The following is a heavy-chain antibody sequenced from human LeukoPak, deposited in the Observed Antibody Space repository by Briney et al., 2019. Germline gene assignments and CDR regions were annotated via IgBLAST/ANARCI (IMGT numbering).Heavy chain of an antibody. Sequence: GGSLRLSCAASGFTVSSNYMSWVRQAPGKGLEWVSVIYSGGRTYYSDSVKGRFTISMDNSKNKTYLQMNSLRAEDTAVYYCGRVPLVFCCSTNHYMDHYIDVWGKGTTVTVSS. CDR3: GRVPLVFCCSTNHYMDHYIDV. CDR1: GFTVSSNY. J-gene: IGHJ6*03. D-gene: IGHD2-2*01. CDR2: IYSGGRT. V-gene: IGHV3-53*01.